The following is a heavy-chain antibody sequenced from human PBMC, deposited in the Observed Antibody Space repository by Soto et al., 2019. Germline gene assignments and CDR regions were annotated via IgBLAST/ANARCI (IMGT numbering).Heavy chain of an antibody. Sequence: QVQLQESGPGLVKPSETLSLTCTVSGGSISSYYWSWIRQPPGKGLECIGYIYYSGSTNYNPSFKSRVTISVDTSKNQFSLKLSSVTAADTAVYYCATGQRLNPWGQGTLVTVSS. J-gene: IGHJ5*02. V-gene: IGHV4-59*01. CDR1: GGSISSYY. CDR2: IYYSGST. D-gene: IGHD2-8*01. CDR3: ATGQRLNP.